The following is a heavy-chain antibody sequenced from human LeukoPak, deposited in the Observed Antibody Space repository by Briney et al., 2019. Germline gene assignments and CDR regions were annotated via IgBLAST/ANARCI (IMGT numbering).Heavy chain of an antibody. CDR2: IYYSGST. V-gene: IGHV4-31*03. CDR1: GGSISSGGYY. J-gene: IGHJ5*02. D-gene: IGHD2-21*02. CDR3: ARGPLAYCGGDCYNNWFDP. Sequence: PSQTMSLTCTVSGGSISSGGYYWSWIRQHPGKGLEWIGYIYYSGSTYYNPSLKSRVTISVDTSKNQFSVKLSSVTAADTAVYYCARGPLAYCGGDCYNNWFDPWGQGTLVTVSS.